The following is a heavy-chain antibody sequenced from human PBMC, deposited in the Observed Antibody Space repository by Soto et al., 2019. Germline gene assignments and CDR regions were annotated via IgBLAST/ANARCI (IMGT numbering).Heavy chain of an antibody. CDR3: ARVDSSGWSPDY. CDR1: GGSISGHY. D-gene: IGHD6-19*01. V-gene: IGHV4-59*11. J-gene: IGHJ4*02. Sequence: SETLSLTCTVSGGSISGHYLTWIRQPPGKGLEWIGYIFYSGSTDYNPSLKSRVTISVDTSKNQFSLKLSSVTAADTAVYYCARVDSSGWSPDYWGPGTLVTVSS. CDR2: IFYSGST.